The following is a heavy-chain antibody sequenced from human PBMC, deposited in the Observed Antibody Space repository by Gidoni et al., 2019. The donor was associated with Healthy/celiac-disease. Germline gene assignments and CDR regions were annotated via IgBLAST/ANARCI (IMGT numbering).Heavy chain of an antibody. CDR2: INHSGGT. CDR3: ARGGYCSSTSCYTRYYYYGMDV. V-gene: IGHV4-34*01. D-gene: IGHD2-2*02. CDR1: GGSFSGYY. Sequence: QVQLQQWGAGLLKPSETLSLTCAVYGGSFSGYYWSWIRQPPGKGLEWIGEINHSGGTNYNPSLKSRVTISLDTSKNQFFLKLSSVTAADTAVYYCARGGYCSSTSCYTRYYYYGMDVWGQGTTVTVSS. J-gene: IGHJ6*02.